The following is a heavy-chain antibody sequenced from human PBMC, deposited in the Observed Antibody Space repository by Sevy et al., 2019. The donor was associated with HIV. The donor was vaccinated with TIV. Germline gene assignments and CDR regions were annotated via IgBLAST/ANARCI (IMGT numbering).Heavy chain of an antibody. D-gene: IGHD1-1*01. CDR2: ISYDGNKK. Sequence: GGSLRLSCAASGFSFSSHGMHWVRQAPGKGLEWQSVISYDGNKKYYADSVKGRFTISRDNSKNTLYLQMNSLRPEDTAVYYCARDGGWYNYTPSDYWGQGTLVTVSS. V-gene: IGHV3-30*03. J-gene: IGHJ4*02. CDR3: ARDGGWYNYTPSDY. CDR1: GFSFSSHG.